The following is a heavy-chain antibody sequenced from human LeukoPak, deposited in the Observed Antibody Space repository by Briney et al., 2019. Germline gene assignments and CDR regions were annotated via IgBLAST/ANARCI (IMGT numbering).Heavy chain of an antibody. Sequence: KASETLSLTCTVSGGSISSSSYYWGWIRQPPGRGLDWIRTNYYAGGTYYNPSLKSRVTISVDTSKNQFSLRLSSVTAADTAVYYCARGFGESEYYYYGMDVWGQGTTVTVSS. CDR1: GGSISSSSYY. D-gene: IGHD3-10*01. CDR3: ARGFGESEYYYYGMDV. CDR2: NYYAGGT. J-gene: IGHJ6*02. V-gene: IGHV4-39*01.